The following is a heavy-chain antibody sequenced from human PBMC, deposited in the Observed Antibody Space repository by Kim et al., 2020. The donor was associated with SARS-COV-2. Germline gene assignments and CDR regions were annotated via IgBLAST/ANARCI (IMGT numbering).Heavy chain of an antibody. CDR3: TRDNHDLFDY. Sequence: GGSLRLSCAASGFTFSHYWMSWIRRAPGKRLEWVANINPAGSEKYYVGSVEGRFTISRDNADNSLYLQMNNLRAEDTAFYYCTRDNHDLFDYWGPGTLVTVSS. V-gene: IGHV3-7*03. J-gene: IGHJ4*02. D-gene: IGHD3-16*01. CDR1: GFTFSHYW. CDR2: INPAGSEK.